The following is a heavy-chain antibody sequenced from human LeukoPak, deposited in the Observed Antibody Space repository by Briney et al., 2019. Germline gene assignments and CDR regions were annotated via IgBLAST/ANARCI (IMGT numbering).Heavy chain of an antibody. CDR2: SGSGGST. J-gene: IGHJ4*02. D-gene: IGHD3-10*01. V-gene: IGHV3-23*01. CDR3: AKHYGSGCYYGYYFDY. Sequence: SGSGGSTYYADSVKGRYTISRDNSKNTLYLQMNSLRAEDTAVYYCAKHYGSGCYYGYYFDYWGQGTLVTVSS.